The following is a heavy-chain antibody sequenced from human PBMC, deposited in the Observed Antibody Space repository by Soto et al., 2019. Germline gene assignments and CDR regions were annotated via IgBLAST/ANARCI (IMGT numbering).Heavy chain of an antibody. CDR1: GGSISSSSYY. D-gene: IGHD3-10*01. CDR2: IYYSGST. J-gene: IGHJ4*02. CDR3: ARDQNGSGNYYTRYFDY. Sequence: SETLSLTCTVSGGSISSSSYYWGWIRQPPGKGLEWIGSIYYSGSTDYNPSLKSRVTMSVDTSKNQFSLNLSSVTAADTAVYYCARDQNGSGNYYTRYFDYWGQGTLVTVSS. V-gene: IGHV4-39*07.